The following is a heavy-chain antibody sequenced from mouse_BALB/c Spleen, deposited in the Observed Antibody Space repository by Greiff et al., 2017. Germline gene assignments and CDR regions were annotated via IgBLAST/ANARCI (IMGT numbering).Heavy chain of an antibody. Sequence: LVKTGASVQISCTASGYSFTGYYVHWVKQSHGTSLEWIGYISCYNGATSYNQKFKGKATFTVDTSSSTAYMQFNSLTSEDSAVYYCARGRYEGYFDYWGQGTTLTVSS. V-gene: IGHV1S34*01. J-gene: IGHJ2*01. CDR3: ARGRYEGYFDY. CDR1: GYSFTGYY. CDR2: ISCYNGAT. D-gene: IGHD2-14*01.